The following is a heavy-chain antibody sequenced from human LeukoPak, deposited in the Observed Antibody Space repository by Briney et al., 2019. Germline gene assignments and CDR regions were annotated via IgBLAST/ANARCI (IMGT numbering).Heavy chain of an antibody. CDR1: GFIFDDYA. V-gene: IGHV3-9*01. D-gene: IGHD3-22*01. Sequence: GGSLRLSCAASGFIFDDYAMHWVRQAPGKGLEWVSGISWNSGRIGYADSVKGRFTISRDNAKNSLYLQMNSLRAEDTALYYCVKDIHYYHSSGYDYWGQGTLVTVSP. CDR2: ISWNSGRI. J-gene: IGHJ4*02. CDR3: VKDIHYYHSSGYDY.